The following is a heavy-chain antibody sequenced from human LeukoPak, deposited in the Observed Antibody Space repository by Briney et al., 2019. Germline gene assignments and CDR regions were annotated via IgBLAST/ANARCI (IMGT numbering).Heavy chain of an antibody. V-gene: IGHV4-34*01. J-gene: IGHJ4*02. D-gene: IGHD1-26*01. CDR3: ARGYSGSYGRFDY. CDR2: INHSGST. CDR1: GGSFSGYY. Sequence: SETLSLTCAVYGGSFSGYYWSWIRQPPGKGLEWIGEINHSGSTNYNPSLKNRVTISVDTSKNQFSLKLSSVTAADTAVYYCARGYSGSYGRFDYWGQGTLATVSS.